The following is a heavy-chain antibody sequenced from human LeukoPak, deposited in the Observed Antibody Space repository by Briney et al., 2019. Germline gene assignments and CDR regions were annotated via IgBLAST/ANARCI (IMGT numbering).Heavy chain of an antibody. J-gene: IGHJ4*02. Sequence: PGGSLRLSCAASGFTVSGNYMSWVRQAPGKGLEWVSVIYSGGSTYYADSVKGRFTISRHNSKNTLYLQMNSLRAEDTAVYYCARETLAGYSSRWGQGTLVTVSS. V-gene: IGHV3-53*04. CDR1: GFTVSGNY. D-gene: IGHD6-13*01. CDR2: IYSGGST. CDR3: ARETLAGYSSR.